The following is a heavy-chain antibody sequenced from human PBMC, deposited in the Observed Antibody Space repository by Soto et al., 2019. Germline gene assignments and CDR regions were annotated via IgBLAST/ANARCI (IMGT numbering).Heavy chain of an antibody. J-gene: IGHJ4*02. CDR1: GFTLDKYS. D-gene: IGHD3-9*01. V-gene: IGHV3-53*01. CDR2: SFSRGGT. CDR3: ARDREPDGIWTFDS. Sequence: GGSLRLSCAAFGFTLDKYSMGWVRQAPGKGRKRVAESFSRGGTQYANSEKGRFNNSKDNSRNMLFLQLNGLGVEDTSFYFCARDREPDGIWTFDSWGQGALVTVSS.